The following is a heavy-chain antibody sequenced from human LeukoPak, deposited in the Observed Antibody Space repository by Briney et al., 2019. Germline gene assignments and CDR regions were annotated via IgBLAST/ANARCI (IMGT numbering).Heavy chain of an antibody. J-gene: IGHJ4*02. Sequence: PGGSLRLSCAASGFTFSNYWMSWVRQAPGKGLEWVANIKQDGSEKHYVDSVKGRFTISRDNAKNSLYLQMSSLRAEDTAVYYCARTPMCFDCWGQGTLVTVSS. V-gene: IGHV3-7*03. CDR2: IKQDGSEK. D-gene: IGHD3-10*02. CDR3: ARTPMCFDC. CDR1: GFTFSNYW.